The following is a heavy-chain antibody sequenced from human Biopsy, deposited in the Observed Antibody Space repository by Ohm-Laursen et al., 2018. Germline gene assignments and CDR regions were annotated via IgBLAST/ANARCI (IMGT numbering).Heavy chain of an antibody. CDR1: GFTFSSYW. J-gene: IGHJ6*02. CDR3: GRGQTVAPGYYGMDV. V-gene: IGHV3-7*01. Sequence: SLRLSRAASGFTFSSYWMSWVRQARGKGLEWVANIKEDGSEKHYVDSVKGRFTISRDNAKNSLFLQMNSLRAEDTAVYYCGRGQTVAPGYYGMDVWGQGTTVTVSS. D-gene: IGHD4-17*01. CDR2: IKEDGSEK.